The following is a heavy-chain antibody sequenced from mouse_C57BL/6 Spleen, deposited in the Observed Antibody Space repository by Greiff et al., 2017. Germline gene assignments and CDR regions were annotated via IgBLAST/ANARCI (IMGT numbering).Heavy chain of an antibody. CDR2: FHPYNDDT. V-gene: IGHV1-47*01. CDR1: GYTFTNYP. J-gene: IGHJ3*01. CDR3: GRTHYYYWLAGIAY. Sequence: VQLQQSGAELVKPGASVKMSCKASGYTFTNYPIEWMKQNHGKSLEWIGNFHPYNDDTKYNEKFKGKDTLTVEKSSSTVYLELSRLTSDDSAVYYCGRTHYYYWLAGIAYWGQGTLVTVSS. D-gene: IGHD2-4*01.